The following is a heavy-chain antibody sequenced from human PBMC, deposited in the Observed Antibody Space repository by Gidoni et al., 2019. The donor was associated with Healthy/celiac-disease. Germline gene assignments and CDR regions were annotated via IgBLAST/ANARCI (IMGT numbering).Heavy chain of an antibody. V-gene: IGHV1-69*01. CDR1: GGTFSSYA. CDR2: IIPIFGTA. D-gene: IGHD6-6*01. J-gene: IGHJ5*02. Sequence: QVQLVQSGAEVKKPGSSVKVSCKASGGTFSSYAISWVRQAPGQGLEWMGGIIPIFGTANYAQKFQGRVTITADESTSTAYMELSSLRSEDTAVYYCARGESGIAARQEGWFDPWGQGTLVTVSS. CDR3: ARGESGIAARQEGWFDP.